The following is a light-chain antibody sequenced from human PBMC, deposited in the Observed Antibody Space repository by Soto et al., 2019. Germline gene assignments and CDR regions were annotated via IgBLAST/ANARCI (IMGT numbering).Light chain of an antibody. J-gene: IGKJ1*01. Sequence: DIQMTQSPSTLSASVGDKVTITCRASQSISAWLAWYQQKPGKAPKLLIYKASSLDSGVPSRFSGSGSGTEFSLTISSLQPYDLATYYCQQYHSWAWTFGQGTKVEI. V-gene: IGKV1-5*03. CDR2: KAS. CDR3: QQYHSWAWT. CDR1: QSISAW.